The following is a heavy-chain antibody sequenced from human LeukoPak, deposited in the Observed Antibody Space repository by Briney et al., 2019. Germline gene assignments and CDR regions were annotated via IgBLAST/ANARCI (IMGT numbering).Heavy chain of an antibody. CDR3: ARARRLNYNWFDP. V-gene: IGHV1-2*02. J-gene: IGHJ5*02. CDR1: GYIFNYYY. Sequence: ASVRVSCKASGYIFNYYYMHWVRQAPGQGLEWMGWINPNSGGTNYAQKFQGRVTMTRDTSISTAYMELSRLRSDDTAVYYCARARRLNYNWFDPWGQGTLVTVSS. CDR2: INPNSGGT.